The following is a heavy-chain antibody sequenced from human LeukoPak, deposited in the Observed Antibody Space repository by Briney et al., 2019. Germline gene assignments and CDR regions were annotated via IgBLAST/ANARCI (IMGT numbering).Heavy chain of an antibody. D-gene: IGHD1-26*01. CDR2: INHSGST. J-gene: IGHJ4*02. Sequence: SETLSLTCAVYGGSFSGYYWSWIRQPPGKGLEWIGEINHSGSTNYNPSLKSRVTISVDTSKNQFSLKLSSVTAADTAVYYCAGRVGTYWGQGTLVTVSS. CDR3: AGRVGTY. V-gene: IGHV4-34*01. CDR1: GGSFSGYY.